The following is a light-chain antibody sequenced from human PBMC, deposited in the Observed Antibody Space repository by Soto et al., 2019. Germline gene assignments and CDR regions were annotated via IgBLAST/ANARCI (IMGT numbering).Light chain of an antibody. Sequence: QSALTQPRSVSGSPGQSVTISCTGTSSDVGGYNYVSWYQQHPGKAPKVMIYDVSERPSGVPDRFSGSKSGNTASLTISGLHAEDEADYYCCSYAGSPRYVLGTGIKVTVL. CDR1: SSDVGGYNY. CDR2: DVS. CDR3: CSYAGSPRYV. J-gene: IGLJ1*01. V-gene: IGLV2-11*01.